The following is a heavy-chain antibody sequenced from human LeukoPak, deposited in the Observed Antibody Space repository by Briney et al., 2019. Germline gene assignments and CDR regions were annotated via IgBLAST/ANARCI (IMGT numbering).Heavy chain of an antibody. CDR3: AKDGDDYGDYGAFDY. D-gene: IGHD4-17*01. V-gene: IGHV3-23*01. CDR2: ISGSVGST. Sequence: GGSLRLSCAASGFTFSSYAMSWVRQAPGKGLKWVSAISGSVGSTYYADSVKGRFTISRDNSKNTLYLQMNSLRAEDTAVYYCAKDGDDYGDYGAFDYWGQGTLVTVSS. CDR1: GFTFSSYA. J-gene: IGHJ4*02.